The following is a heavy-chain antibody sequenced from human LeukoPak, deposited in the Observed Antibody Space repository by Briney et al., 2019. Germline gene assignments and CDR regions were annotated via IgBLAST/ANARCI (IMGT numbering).Heavy chain of an antibody. CDR3: AKSPYDIPDY. D-gene: IGHD3-9*01. CDR2: VSGSGSAI. J-gene: IGHJ4*01. Sequence: GGSLRLSCTASGFTFSSSTMNWVRQAPGKGLEWVSCVSGSGSAIYYADSVKGRFTVSRDNAKNSLYLQMNSLRAEDTAVYYCAKSPYDIPDYWGHGTLVTVSS. V-gene: IGHV3-48*04. CDR1: GFTFSSST.